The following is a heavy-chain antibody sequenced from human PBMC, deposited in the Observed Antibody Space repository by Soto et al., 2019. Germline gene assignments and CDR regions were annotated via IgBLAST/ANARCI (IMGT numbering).Heavy chain of an antibody. CDR1: GGSISSSGYY. Sequence: QLQLQQSGPGLVKPSETLSLTCTVSGGSISSSGYYWGWIRQSPGKGLEWIGSIYYSGITFYNPSLNRRVTISVDTSKNQFSRKLSSVTAADTAVYYCARRRGDCSGGSCFPFDYWGQGTLVTVSS. CDR3: ARRRGDCSGGSCFPFDY. V-gene: IGHV4-39*01. J-gene: IGHJ4*02. CDR2: IYYSGIT. D-gene: IGHD2-15*01.